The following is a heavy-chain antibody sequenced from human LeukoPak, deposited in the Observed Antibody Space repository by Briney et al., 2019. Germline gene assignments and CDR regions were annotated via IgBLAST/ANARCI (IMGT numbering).Heavy chain of an antibody. CDR2: IYTSGSA. D-gene: IGHD6-19*01. V-gene: IGHV4-4*07. CDR3: ARASPITLAGLDY. CDR1: GGSISSYS. J-gene: IGHJ4*02. Sequence: TSETLSLTCTVSGGSISSYSWSWIRQPAGKGLEWIGRIYTSGSANYNPSLKSRVTMSVDTSKNQFSLKLSSVTAADTAVYYCARASPITLAGLDYWGRGTLVTVSS.